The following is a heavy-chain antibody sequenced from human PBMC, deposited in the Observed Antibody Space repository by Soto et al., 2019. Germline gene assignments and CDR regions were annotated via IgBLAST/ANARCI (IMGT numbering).Heavy chain of an antibody. D-gene: IGHD3-3*02. Sequence: QVQLVQSGAEVKKPGSSVKVSCKAPGGTFSSYAISWVRQAPGQGLEWMGGVIPIFGTAKYAQKFQGRVTITADESTSTGYRELRNLSSEHTAVYSCARPQGGSSILDTYYSHPYGMDAGGKGTTVPVSP. CDR3: ARPQGGSSILDTYYSHPYGMDA. J-gene: IGHJ6*04. CDR2: VIPIFGTA. V-gene: IGHV1-69*01. CDR1: GGTFSSYA.